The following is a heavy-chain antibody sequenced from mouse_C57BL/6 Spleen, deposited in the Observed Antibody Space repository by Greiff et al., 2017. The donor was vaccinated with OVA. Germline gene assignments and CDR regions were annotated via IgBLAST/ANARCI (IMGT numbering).Heavy chain of an antibody. Sequence: QVQLQQSGPELVKPGASVKISCKASGYAFSSSWMNWVKQRPGKGLEWIGRIYPGDGDTNYNGKFKGKATLTADKSSSTAYMQLSSLTSEDSAVYFCGSNYAMDYWGQGTSVTVSS. CDR1: GYAFSSSW. J-gene: IGHJ4*01. CDR3: GSNYAMDY. V-gene: IGHV1-82*01. CDR2: IYPGDGDT. D-gene: IGHD5-1*01.